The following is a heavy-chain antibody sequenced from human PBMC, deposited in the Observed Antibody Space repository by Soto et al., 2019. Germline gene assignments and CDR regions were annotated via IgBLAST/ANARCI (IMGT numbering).Heavy chain of an antibody. CDR1: GFSLSTSGVG. CDR2: IYWDDDK. Sequence: QITLKESGPTLVKPTQTLTLTCTFSGFSLSTSGVGVGWIRQPPGKALEWLALIYWDDDKRYSPSLKSRLTITKDTSKNQVVLTMTNMDPVDTATYYCAHTPYHRCGDCYYFDYWGQGTLVTVSS. CDR3: AHTPYHRCGDCYYFDY. V-gene: IGHV2-5*02. D-gene: IGHD2-21*02. J-gene: IGHJ4*02.